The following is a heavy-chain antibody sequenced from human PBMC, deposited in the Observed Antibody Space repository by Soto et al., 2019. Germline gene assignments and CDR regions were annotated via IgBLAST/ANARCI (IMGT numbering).Heavy chain of an antibody. D-gene: IGHD2-21*02. CDR1: GFIFSDYG. V-gene: IGHV3-33*01. Sequence: QVQLVESGGGVVQPGRSLRLSCSASGFIFSDYGFQWVRQGPGKGLEWLTLINFDGTKKKFAESVRGRFTIPRDNSNKTLFLQMNSLRGDDTAVYYCARGGAGVVTAIDSWGQGTLVTVSS. J-gene: IGHJ4*02. CDR3: ARGGAGVVTAIDS. CDR2: INFDGTKK.